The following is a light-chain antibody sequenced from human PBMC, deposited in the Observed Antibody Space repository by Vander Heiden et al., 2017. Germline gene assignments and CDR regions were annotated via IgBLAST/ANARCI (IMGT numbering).Light chain of an antibody. CDR3: QQYVGEPPT. Sequence: DIVMSQSPESLVVPLGERATLKCKPSQTIPYSPDIQSCLAWYQQKPGQPPKLLIYWTSAPGSGVPARFIGSGSGTDFTLTINSLQAEDVAIYYCQQYVGEPPTFGQGTKVETK. V-gene: IGKV4-1*01. J-gene: IGKJ1*01. CDR2: WTS. CDR1: QTIPYSPDIQSC.